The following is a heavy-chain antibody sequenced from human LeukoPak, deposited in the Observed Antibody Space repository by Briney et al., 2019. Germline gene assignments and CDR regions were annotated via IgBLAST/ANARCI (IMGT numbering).Heavy chain of an antibody. V-gene: IGHV1-24*01. CDR3: ATTAPHSSGYDYEDAFDI. J-gene: IGHJ3*02. D-gene: IGHD3-22*01. Sequence: GASVKVSCKVSGYTLTELSMHWVRQTPGKGLEWMGGFDPEDGETIYAQKFQGRVTMTEDTSTDTAYMELSSLRSEDTAVYCCATTAPHSSGYDYEDAFDIWGQGTMVTVSS. CDR2: FDPEDGET. CDR1: GYTLTELS.